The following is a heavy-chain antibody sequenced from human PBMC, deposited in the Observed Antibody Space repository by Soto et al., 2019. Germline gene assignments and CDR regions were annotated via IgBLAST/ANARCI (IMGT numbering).Heavy chain of an antibody. CDR2: ISRSGSTI. V-gene: IGHV3-48*03. Sequence: GGSLRLSCAASGFTFSSYAMSWVRQAPGNGLEWVSYISRSGSTIYYADSVKGRFTISRDNAKNSLYLQMNSLRAEDTAVYYCARDSGSGGGNPNGDAFAIWGQGTMVTVSS. J-gene: IGHJ3*02. CDR1: GFTFSSYA. D-gene: IGHD2-15*01. CDR3: ARDSGSGGGNPNGDAFAI.